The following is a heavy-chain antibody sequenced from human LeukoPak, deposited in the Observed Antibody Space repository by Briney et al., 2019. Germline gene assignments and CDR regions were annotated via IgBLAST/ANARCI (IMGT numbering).Heavy chain of an antibody. CDR2: IIPIFGTA. D-gene: IGHD4-23*01. V-gene: IGHV1-69*06. CDR3: ATGAGAYDYGGKEIDY. J-gene: IGHJ4*02. Sequence: ASVKVSCKASGGTFSSYAISWVRQAPGQGLEWMGRIIPIFGTANYAQKFQGRVTITADKSTSTACMELSSLRSEDTAVYYCATGAGAYDYGGKEIDYWGQGTLVTVSS. CDR1: GGTFSSYA.